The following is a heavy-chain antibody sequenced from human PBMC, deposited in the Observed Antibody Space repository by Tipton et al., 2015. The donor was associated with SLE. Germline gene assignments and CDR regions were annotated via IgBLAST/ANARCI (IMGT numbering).Heavy chain of an antibody. CDR3: ATYSSSWSSFDY. D-gene: IGHD6-13*01. V-gene: IGHV1-18*04. J-gene: IGHJ4*02. Sequence: QSGAEVKKPGASVKVSCKASGYTFTSYGISWVRQAPGQGLGWMGWISGYNGNTNYAQKLQGRVTMTTDTSTSTAYMELRSLRSDDTAVYYCATYSSSWSSFDYWGQGTLVTVSS. CDR1: GYTFTSYG. CDR2: ISGYNGNT.